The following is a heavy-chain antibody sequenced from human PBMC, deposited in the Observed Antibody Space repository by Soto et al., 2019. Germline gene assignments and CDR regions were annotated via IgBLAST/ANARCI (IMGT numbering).Heavy chain of an antibody. CDR1: GGTFSSYT. CDR2: IIPILGIA. CDR3: ARALGYCSGGSCYDPYYYYYYMDV. Sequence: SVKVSCKASGGTFSSYTISWVRQAPGQGLEWMGRIIPILGIANYAQKFQGRVTITADKSTSTAYMELSSLRSEDTAVYYCARALGYCSGGSCYDPYYYYYYMDVWGKGTTVTVSS. V-gene: IGHV1-69*02. D-gene: IGHD2-15*01. J-gene: IGHJ6*03.